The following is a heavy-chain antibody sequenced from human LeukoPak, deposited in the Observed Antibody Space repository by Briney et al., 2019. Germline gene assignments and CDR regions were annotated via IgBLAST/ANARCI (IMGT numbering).Heavy chain of an antibody. D-gene: IGHD3-22*01. V-gene: IGHV1-69*06. Sequence: ASVKVSCKASGGTFSSYAISWVRQAPGQGLEWMGGIIPIFGTANYAQKFRGRVTITADKSTRTAYMELSSLRSEDTAVYYCASKWVTYYYNSSAYHYPTDVFDIWGQGTMVTVSS. CDR1: GGTFSSYA. CDR2: IIPIFGTA. J-gene: IGHJ3*02. CDR3: ASKWVTYYYNSSAYHYPTDVFDI.